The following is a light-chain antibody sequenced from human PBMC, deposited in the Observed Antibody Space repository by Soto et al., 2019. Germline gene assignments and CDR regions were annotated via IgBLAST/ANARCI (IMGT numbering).Light chain of an antibody. CDR2: GAS. CDR1: QGVSSN. Sequence: EIVMTQSPATLSVSPGERATLSCRASQGVSSNLAWYQQKPGQAPRLLIYGASTRATGIPARFSGSGSGTEFTLTISSLQSEDFAVYYCQQYNNWPPGWTFGQGTKVEIK. V-gene: IGKV3-15*01. CDR3: QQYNNWPPGWT. J-gene: IGKJ1*01.